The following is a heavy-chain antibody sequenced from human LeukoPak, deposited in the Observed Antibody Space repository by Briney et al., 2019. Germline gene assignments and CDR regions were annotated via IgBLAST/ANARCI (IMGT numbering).Heavy chain of an antibody. J-gene: IGHJ4*02. V-gene: IGHV4-30-4*08. CDR2: IYYSGST. Sequence: KTSETLSLTCTVSGGSISSGDYYWSWIRQPPGKGLGWIGYIYYSGSTYYTPSLMSRVTISVDTSKNQFSLKLSSVTAADTAVYYCARATGTPPGFDYWGQGTLVTVSS. CDR3: ARATGTPPGFDY. CDR1: GGSISSGDYY. D-gene: IGHD1-1*01.